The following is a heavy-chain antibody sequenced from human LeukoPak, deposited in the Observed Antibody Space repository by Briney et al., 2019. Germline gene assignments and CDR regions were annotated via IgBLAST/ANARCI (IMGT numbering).Heavy chain of an antibody. V-gene: IGHV4-34*01. J-gene: IGHJ3*02. CDR2: INHSGST. Sequence: PSETLSPTGAVHGGSISGNYWRWIRQHPGKGLESIGEINHSGSTNYNPSRKSRVTISVDTSKNQFSLKLSSVTAADTAVYYCARENYYDSSGYSERLINDAFDIWGQGTMVTVSS. CDR1: GGSISGNY. CDR3: ARENYYDSSGYSERLINDAFDI. D-gene: IGHD3-22*01.